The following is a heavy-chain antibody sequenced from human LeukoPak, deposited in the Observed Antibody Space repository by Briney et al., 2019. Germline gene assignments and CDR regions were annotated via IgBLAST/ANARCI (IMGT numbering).Heavy chain of an antibody. CDR3: ARDHRQWLGEDY. D-gene: IGHD6-19*01. CDR1: GFTFSSYG. Sequence: GGSLRLSCAASGFTFSSYGMHWVRQAPGKGLEWVAVIWYDGSNKYYADSVKGRFTISRDNSKNTLYLQMNSLRAEDTAVYYCARDHRQWLGEDYWGQGTLVTVSS. V-gene: IGHV3-33*01. J-gene: IGHJ4*02. CDR2: IWYDGSNK.